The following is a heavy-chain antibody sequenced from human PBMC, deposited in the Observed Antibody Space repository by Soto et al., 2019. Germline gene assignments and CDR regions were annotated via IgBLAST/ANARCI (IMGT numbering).Heavy chain of an antibody. D-gene: IGHD3-3*01. CDR2: INPSGGST. CDR1: GYTFTSYY. CDR3: ATRRRITIFGVVTPAYFDY. Sequence: ASVKVSCKASGYTFTSYYMHWVRQVPGQGLEWMGIINPSGGSTSYAQKFQGRVTMTRDTSTSTVYMELSSLRSEDTAVYYCATRRRITIFGVVTPAYFDYWGQGTLVTVSS. J-gene: IGHJ4*02. V-gene: IGHV1-46*01.